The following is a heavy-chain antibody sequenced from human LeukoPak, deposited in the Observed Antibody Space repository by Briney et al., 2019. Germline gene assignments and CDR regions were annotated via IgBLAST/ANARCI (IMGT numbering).Heavy chain of an antibody. V-gene: IGHV3-23*01. Sequence: GGSLRLSCRASGFSFSIYSMNWVRQAPGKGLEWVSVIRAEGAPTYYAGSVKGRFTISSDNSKNMLYLQMNSLRAEDTATYYCVKDGHCRDSICATKIVVAGYLDHWGQGTQVTVSA. CDR1: GFSFSIYS. CDR2: IRAEGAPT. CDR3: VKDGHCRDSICATKIVVAGYLDH. D-gene: IGHD6-19*01. J-gene: IGHJ4*02.